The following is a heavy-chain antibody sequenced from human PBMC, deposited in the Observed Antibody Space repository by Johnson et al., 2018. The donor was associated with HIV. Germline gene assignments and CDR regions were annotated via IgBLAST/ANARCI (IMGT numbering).Heavy chain of an antibody. CDR2: INWNGGST. CDR3: ARDWPPRPSITMTLDAFDI. V-gene: IGHV3-20*04. J-gene: IGHJ3*02. D-gene: IGHD3-22*01. CDR1: GFTFDDYG. Sequence: VQLVESGGGLVQPGDSLRLSCVASGFTFDDYGMNWVRQAPGKGLEWVSGINWNGGSTGYADSVKGRFTISRNNSKSMLHLQMNSLRTDDAAVYYCARDWPPRPSITMTLDAFDIWGQGTMVTVSS.